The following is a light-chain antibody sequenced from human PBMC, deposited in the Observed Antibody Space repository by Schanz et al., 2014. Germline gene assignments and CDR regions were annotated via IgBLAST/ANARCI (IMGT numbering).Light chain of an antibody. Sequence: EIVMTQSPATLSVSPGERATLSCRASQSVSSNLAWYQQKPGQAPRLLIYDVSNRATGTPARFSGSGSGTDFTLTISSLEPEDFAVYYCQHYGSSPDTFGQGTRLEIK. CDR1: QSVSSN. CDR2: DVS. J-gene: IGKJ5*01. V-gene: IGKV3D-15*02. CDR3: QHYGSSPDT.